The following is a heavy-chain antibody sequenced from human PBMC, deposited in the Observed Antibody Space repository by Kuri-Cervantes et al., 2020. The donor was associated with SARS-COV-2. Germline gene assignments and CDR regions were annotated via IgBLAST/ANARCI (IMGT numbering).Heavy chain of an antibody. CDR1: DGSFKGYY. J-gene: IGHJ2*01. D-gene: IGHD2-8*01. CDR2: IDHSGGT. CDR3: ARQSPPNGVCYRATGCRYFDL. Sequence: GSLRLSCLVYDGSFKGYYWSWIRQPPGKRLEWLGAIDHSGGTSYSPSLKSRVTMSLDTANNQFPLRLNSVTAADTAVYYCARQSPPNGVCYRATGCRYFDLWGRGTLVTVSS. V-gene: IGHV4-34*01.